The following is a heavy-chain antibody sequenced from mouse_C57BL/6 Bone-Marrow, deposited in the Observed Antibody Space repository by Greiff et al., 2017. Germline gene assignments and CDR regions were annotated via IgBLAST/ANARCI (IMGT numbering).Heavy chain of an antibody. D-gene: IGHD1-1*01. Sequence: VQLPQPGAELVKPGASVKVSCKASGYTFTSYWMHWVKQRPGPGLGWIGRIHPSDSDTNYKQKFKGKATFTVDKSSSTAYMQPSSLTSEDSAVYYCAIELLRGGWGQGTTLTVSS. CDR1: GYTFTSYW. CDR3: AIELLRGG. CDR2: IHPSDSDT. V-gene: IGHV1-74*01. J-gene: IGHJ2*01.